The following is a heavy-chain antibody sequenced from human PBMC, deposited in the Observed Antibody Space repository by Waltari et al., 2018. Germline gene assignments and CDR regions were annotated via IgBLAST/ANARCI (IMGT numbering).Heavy chain of an antibody. CDR1: GFTFSNYG. CDR2: MTYGGDKK. Sequence: QVQLVESGGGVVQSGGSLRLSCTASGFTFSNYGFHWVRQAPGKGLEWVAVMTYGGDKKYYGDSMEGRLTISRDTSKNTLYLQMSSLRVEDTAVYYCGKVLSGGGKSYGLDVWGQGTTVTVSS. J-gene: IGHJ6*02. CDR3: GKVLSGGGKSYGLDV. D-gene: IGHD2-15*01. V-gene: IGHV3-33*06.